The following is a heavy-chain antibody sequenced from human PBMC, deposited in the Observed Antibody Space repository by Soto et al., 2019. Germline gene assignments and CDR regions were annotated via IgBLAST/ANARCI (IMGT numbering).Heavy chain of an antibody. CDR3: ARTTYTSSSGVDY. Sequence: RGSLVLSCVSSEFMFSIYAMNWVGQVPGKGLEWVSYISSRGGSLNYADSVKGRFTISRDNVKKSLYLQMNSLRDEDTAVYYCARTTYTSSSGVDYWGQGTLVTVSS. D-gene: IGHD6-6*01. CDR1: EFMFSIYA. J-gene: IGHJ4*02. V-gene: IGHV3-48*02. CDR2: ISSRGGSL.